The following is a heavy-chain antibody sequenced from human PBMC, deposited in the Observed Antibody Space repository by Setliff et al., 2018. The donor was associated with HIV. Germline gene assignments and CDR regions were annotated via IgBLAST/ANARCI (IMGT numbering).Heavy chain of an antibody. CDR3: ARDDYSSSNPNYFDY. Sequence: GASMKVSCKASGYTFTSFGINWVRQAPGQGLEWMGWISANNGNTNYAQRLQGRVTMTTDTSTSTAYMELRSLRSDDTAVYYCARDDYSSSNPNYFDYWGQGTLVTVSS. J-gene: IGHJ4*02. CDR1: GYTFTSFG. V-gene: IGHV1-18*01. CDR2: ISANNGNT. D-gene: IGHD4-4*01.